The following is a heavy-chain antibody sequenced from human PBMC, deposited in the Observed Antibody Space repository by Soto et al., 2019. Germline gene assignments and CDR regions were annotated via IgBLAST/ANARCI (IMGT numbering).Heavy chain of an antibody. V-gene: IGHV3-74*01. CDR1: GFTFSSYW. Sequence: QSGGSLRLSCAASGFTFSSYWMHWVRQAPGKGLVWVSRINSDGSSTSYADSVKGRFTISRDNAKNTLYLQMNSLRAEDTAVYYCARDTSYFDWFGNYGMDVWGQGTTVTVSS. J-gene: IGHJ6*02. CDR2: INSDGSST. D-gene: IGHD3-9*01. CDR3: ARDTSYFDWFGNYGMDV.